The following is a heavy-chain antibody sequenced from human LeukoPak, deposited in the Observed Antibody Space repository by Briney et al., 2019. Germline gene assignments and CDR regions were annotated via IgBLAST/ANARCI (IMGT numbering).Heavy chain of an antibody. CDR2: INTKTGNP. Sequence: ASVKVSCKASRYTFTKYVMNWVRQAPGQGLEWMGWINTKTGNPTYAQGFTGRFVFSLDTSVSTAYLQISSLKAEDTAVYYCARDRVEQQLVSEYFQHWGQGTLVTVSS. J-gene: IGHJ1*01. V-gene: IGHV7-4-1*02. CDR1: RYTFTKYV. D-gene: IGHD6-13*01. CDR3: ARDRVEQQLVSEYFQH.